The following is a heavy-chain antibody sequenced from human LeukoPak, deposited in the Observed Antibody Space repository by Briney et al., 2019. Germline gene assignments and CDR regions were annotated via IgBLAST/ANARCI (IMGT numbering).Heavy chain of an antibody. CDR3: ASRGDPRSSGYYHATNYYGMDV. Sequence: SETLSLTCGVYGGSVSGYYWNWNRQPPGKGLEWIGEINHSGSTSYNPSLKSRVTISLDTSKNQFSLKLRSVTAADTAVYYCASRGDPRSSGYYHATNYYGMDVWGQGTTVTVSS. V-gene: IGHV4-34*01. CDR2: INHSGST. D-gene: IGHD3-22*01. CDR1: GGSVSGYY. J-gene: IGHJ6*02.